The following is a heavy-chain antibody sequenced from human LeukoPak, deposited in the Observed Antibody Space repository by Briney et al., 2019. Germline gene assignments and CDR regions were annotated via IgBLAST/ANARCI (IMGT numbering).Heavy chain of an antibody. V-gene: IGHV4-34*01. CDR1: GGSFSGYY. Sequence: SETLSLTCAVYGGSFSGYYWSWIRQPPGKGLEWIGEINHSGSTNYNPSLKSRVTISVDTSKNQFSLKLSSVTAADTAVYYCARHITMVRGVIITPYYYMDVWGKGTTVTISS. CDR2: INHSGST. J-gene: IGHJ6*03. D-gene: IGHD3-10*01. CDR3: ARHITMVRGVIITPYYYMDV.